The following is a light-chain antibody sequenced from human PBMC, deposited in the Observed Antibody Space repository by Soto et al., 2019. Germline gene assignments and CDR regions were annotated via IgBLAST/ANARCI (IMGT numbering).Light chain of an antibody. Sequence: QSALTQPASVSGSPGQSITISCTGTNSDVGGHNYVSWYQQHPGKAPKLMIYDVSNRPSGVSNRFSGSKSGNTASLTISGLQAEDEADYYCSSYTSSSTVIFGGGTKLTVL. CDR3: SSYTSSSTVI. V-gene: IGLV2-14*01. J-gene: IGLJ2*01. CDR2: DVS. CDR1: NSDVGGHNY.